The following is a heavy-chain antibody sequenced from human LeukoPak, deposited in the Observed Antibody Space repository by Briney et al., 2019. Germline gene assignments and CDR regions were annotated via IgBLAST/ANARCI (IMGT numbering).Heavy chain of an antibody. V-gene: IGHV3-53*01. CDR2: IYSGGNT. Sequence: GGSLRLSCAASGFTVSSNYMSWVRQAPGKGLEWVSVIYSGGNTYYADFAKGRFTISRDNSKNTVYLQMNSLRAEDTAVYYCPLIDYWGQGTLVTVSS. CDR3: PLIDY. CDR1: GFTVSSNY. J-gene: IGHJ4*02.